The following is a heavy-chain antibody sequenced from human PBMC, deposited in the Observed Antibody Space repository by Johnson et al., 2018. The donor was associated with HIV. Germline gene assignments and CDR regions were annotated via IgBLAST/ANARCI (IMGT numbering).Heavy chain of an antibody. J-gene: IGHJ1*01. CDR1: GFTFSNYG. V-gene: IGHV3-13*01. CDR2: IGTAGDT. D-gene: IGHD3-16*01. CDR3: ARIGGGLLGLRWAM. Sequence: VQLVESGGGLVQPGGSLRLSCAASGFTFSNYGMHWVRQGTGRGLEWVSAIGTAGDTSYPGSVKGRFTISRENAKKSLYLQMNSLRAGDTAVYYCARIGGGLLGLRWAMWG.